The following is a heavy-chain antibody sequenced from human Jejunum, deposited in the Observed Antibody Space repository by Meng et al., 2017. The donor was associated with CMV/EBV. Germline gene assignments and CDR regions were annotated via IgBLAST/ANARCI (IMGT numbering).Heavy chain of an antibody. CDR3: ARDGRSFLSRYWYFDL. J-gene: IGHJ2*01. D-gene: IGHD2/OR15-2a*01. V-gene: IGHV3-23*01. Sequence: RSHDMSWVRQAPGKGLEYISTLSLSGRSTYYSDSVRGRFTVYRDDSTNTFYLHMDSLRADDTAVYYCARDGRSFLSRYWYFDLWGRGALVTVSS. CDR2: LSLSGRST. CDR1: RSHD.